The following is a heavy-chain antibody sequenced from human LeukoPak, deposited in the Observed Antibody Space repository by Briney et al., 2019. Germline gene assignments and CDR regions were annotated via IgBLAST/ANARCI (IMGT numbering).Heavy chain of an antibody. J-gene: IGHJ4*02. Sequence: LETLSLTCTVSGGSISSRHWSSWVRQAPGKGLEWIGEIYHSGSINYNPSLKSRVAISIDKPKSHCSLKLSSVTAADTALYYCASVYGSSGPPFDYWGQGTLVTVSS. CDR2: IYHSGSI. CDR1: GGSISSRHW. D-gene: IGHD6-13*01. CDR3: ASVYGSSGPPFDY. V-gene: IGHV4-4*03.